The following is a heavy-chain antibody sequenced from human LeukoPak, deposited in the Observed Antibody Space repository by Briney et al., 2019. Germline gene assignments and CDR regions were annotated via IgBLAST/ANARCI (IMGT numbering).Heavy chain of an antibody. CDR3: ACMVRGVISL. Sequence: SETLSLTCAVYGGSFSGYYWSWIRQPPGKGLEWIGEINHSGSTNYNPSLKSRVTMSLDTSENQFSLKLSSVTAADTAVYYCACMVRGVISLWGQGTLVTVSS. CDR1: GGSFSGYY. V-gene: IGHV4-34*01. J-gene: IGHJ4*02. CDR2: INHSGST. D-gene: IGHD3-10*01.